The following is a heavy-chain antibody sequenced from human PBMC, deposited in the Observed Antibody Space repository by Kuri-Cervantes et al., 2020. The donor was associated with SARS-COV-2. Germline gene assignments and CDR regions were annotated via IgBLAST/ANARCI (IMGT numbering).Heavy chain of an antibody. CDR3: ARESTYTFDI. V-gene: IGHV4-4*02. CDR2: IFHDVST. CDR1: GGAINTYNW. J-gene: IGHJ3*02. D-gene: IGHD2-2*02. Sequence: GSLRLSCVVSGGAINTYNWWTWVRQPPGKGLQWTGEIFHDVSTKFNPSLSLRGRVTMSLDKSKNQFSLNLSSVTAADTSVYYCARESTYTFDIWGQGTMVTVSS.